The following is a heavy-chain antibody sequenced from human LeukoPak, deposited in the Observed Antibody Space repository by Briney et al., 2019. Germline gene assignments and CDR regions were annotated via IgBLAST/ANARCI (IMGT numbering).Heavy chain of an antibody. CDR3: ARAAIVATLTIHNYYYYGMDV. V-gene: IGHV1-69*06. CDR2: IIPIFGTA. J-gene: IGHJ6*04. CDR1: GGTFSSYA. D-gene: IGHD5-12*01. Sequence: ASVKVSCKASGGTFSSYAISWVRQAPGQGPEWMGGIIPIFGTANYAQKFQGRVTITADKSTSTAYMELSSLRSEDTAVYYCARAAIVATLTIHNYYYYGMDVWGKGTTVTVSS.